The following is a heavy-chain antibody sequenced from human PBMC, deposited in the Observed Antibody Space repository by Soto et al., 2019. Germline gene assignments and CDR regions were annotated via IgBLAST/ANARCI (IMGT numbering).Heavy chain of an antibody. CDR2: IIPLFGTP. D-gene: IGHD3-10*01. CDR1: GGIFSTYA. J-gene: IGHJ4*02. V-gene: IGHV1-69*01. Sequence: QVQLVQSGAEVKKPGSSVKVSCKASGGIFSTYAISWLRQAPGQGLEWMGGIIPLFGTPNYAQRFLGRVTITADESMSTAYMELSRLRSEDTAVYYCARDRDDYGSGNYYNRIDFWGQGTLVTVSS. CDR3: ARDRDDYGSGNYYNRIDF.